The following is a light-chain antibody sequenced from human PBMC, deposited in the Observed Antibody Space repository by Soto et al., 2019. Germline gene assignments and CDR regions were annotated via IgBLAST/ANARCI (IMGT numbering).Light chain of an antibody. Sequence: AIRMTQSPSAFSASTGARVTITCRACQGISSYLAWYQQKPVKAPKIRIYAASTLQSGVPSRFSGSGAGTDFTLTISCPQSEDFATNYCQQYYSYPPFTFGGGTKVEIK. CDR1: QGISSY. J-gene: IGKJ4*01. CDR3: QQYYSYPPFT. CDR2: AAS. V-gene: IGKV1-8*01.